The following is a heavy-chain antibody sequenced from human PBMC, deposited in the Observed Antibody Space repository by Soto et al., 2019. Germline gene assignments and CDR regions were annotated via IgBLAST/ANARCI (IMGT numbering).Heavy chain of an antibody. Sequence: GGSLRLSCAASGFTFSTYWMHWVRQPPGKGLVWVSRINSDGSSTTYADSVKGRFTISRDNAKNTLYLQMNSLRGEDTALYYCTRGYSNGQFAYWGQGSLVTVSS. CDR3: TRGYSNGQFAY. D-gene: IGHD5-18*01. CDR1: GFTFSTYW. V-gene: IGHV3-74*01. J-gene: IGHJ4*02. CDR2: INSDGSST.